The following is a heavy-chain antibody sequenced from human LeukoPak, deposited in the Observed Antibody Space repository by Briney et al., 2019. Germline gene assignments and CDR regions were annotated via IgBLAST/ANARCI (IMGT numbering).Heavy chain of an antibody. D-gene: IGHD3-22*01. CDR3: ARTSIDYYYDSSGYYLDY. J-gene: IGHJ4*02. CDR1: GFTVSSNY. Sequence: PGGSLRLSCAASGFTVSSNYMSWVRQAPGKGLEWVSVIYSGGSTYYADSVKRRFTICRDNSKNTLYLQMNSLRAEDTAVYYCARTSIDYYYDSSGYYLDYWGQGTLVTVSS. V-gene: IGHV3-53*01. CDR2: IYSGGST.